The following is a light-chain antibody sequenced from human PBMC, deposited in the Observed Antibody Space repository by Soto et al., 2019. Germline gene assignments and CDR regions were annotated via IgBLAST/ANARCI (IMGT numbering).Light chain of an antibody. V-gene: IGKV3-11*01. CDR2: DTS. J-gene: IGKJ3*01. CDR1: QSITSY. CDR3: QQRSNWPPIFT. Sequence: EIVLTQSPATLSLSPGERATLSCRASQSITSYLAWYQQKSGQAPRLLIYDTSTRATGIPARFSGSGSGTDFTLTISNLEPEDFAVYYCQQRSNWPPIFTFGPGTKVEIK.